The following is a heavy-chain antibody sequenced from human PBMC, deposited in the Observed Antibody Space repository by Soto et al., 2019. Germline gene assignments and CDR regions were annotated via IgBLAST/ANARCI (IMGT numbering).Heavy chain of an antibody. CDR3: AKRLFYGDYNWLDP. CDR1: GFTFSTYW. J-gene: IGHJ5*02. CDR2: INIDGSST. V-gene: IGHV3-74*01. Sequence: PGGSLRLSCAASGFTFSTYWMHCVRQAPGKGLEWVSHINIDGSSTSYADAVKGRFTTSRDNAKNTLHLQMNSLRAEDTAVYYCAKRLFYGDYNWLDPWGQGTLVTVSA. D-gene: IGHD4-17*01.